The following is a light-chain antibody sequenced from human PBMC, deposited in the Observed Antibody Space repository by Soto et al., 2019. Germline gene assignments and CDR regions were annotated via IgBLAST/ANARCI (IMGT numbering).Light chain of an antibody. V-gene: IGLV2-14*01. CDR2: DDT. CDR3: SSFTSSMTNV. CDR1: SSDVGGYNS. Sequence: QSVLTQPASVSGSPGQSITISCTGTSSDVGGYNSVSWYQQHPGKAPKLILYDDTDRPSGVSYRFSGSKSGNTASLTISGLRAADEADYFCSSFTSSMTNVFGSGTKVTVL. J-gene: IGLJ1*01.